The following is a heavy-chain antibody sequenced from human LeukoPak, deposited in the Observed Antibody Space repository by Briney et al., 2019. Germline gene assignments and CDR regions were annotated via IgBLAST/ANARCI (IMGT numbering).Heavy chain of an antibody. CDR3: AKVSLDSSSWYGYYYYYMDV. J-gene: IGHJ6*03. CDR2: IRYDGSNK. V-gene: IGHV3-30*02. Sequence: QAGGSLRLSCAASGFTFSSYGMHWVRQAPGKGLEWVAFIRYDGSNKYYADSVKGRFTISRDNSKNTLYLQMNSLRAEDTAVYYCAKVSLDSSSWYGYYYYYMDVWGKGTTVTVSS. CDR1: GFTFSSYG. D-gene: IGHD6-13*01.